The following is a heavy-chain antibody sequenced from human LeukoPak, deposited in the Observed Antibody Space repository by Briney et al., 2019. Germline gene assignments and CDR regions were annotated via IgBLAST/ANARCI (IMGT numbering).Heavy chain of an antibody. CDR1: GFAFSSYG. Sequence: GGSLRLSCVASGFAFSSYGMSWVRQAPGKGLEWVSDISDSGIKTYYAASVKGRFSISRDNSRNTLYLQMNSLRVEDTAVYYCATDDFWKGFYTNLDYWGQGTLVTVSS. V-gene: IGHV3-23*01. CDR2: ISDSGIKT. D-gene: IGHD3-3*01. J-gene: IGHJ4*02. CDR3: ATDDFWKGFYTNLDY.